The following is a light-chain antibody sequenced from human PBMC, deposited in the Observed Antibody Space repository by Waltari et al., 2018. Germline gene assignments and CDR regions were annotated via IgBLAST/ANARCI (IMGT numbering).Light chain of an antibody. V-gene: IGLV3-19*01. CDR1: CLRTYF. J-gene: IGLJ3*02. CDR2: GNN. Sequence: SSGLTQDPAVSVALGQTVRITCQGDCLRTYFATWYQQKPGQAPLLVIYGNNNRPSGIPDPFSGSSSEDTTSFTITVAQAEDEADYFCSSRDSSGNHVLFGGGTKLTVL. CDR3: SSRDSSGNHVL.